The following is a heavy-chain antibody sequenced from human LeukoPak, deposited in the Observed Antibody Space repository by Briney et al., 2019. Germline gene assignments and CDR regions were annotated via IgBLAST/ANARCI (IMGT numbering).Heavy chain of an antibody. Sequence: SETLSLTCTVSGGSISSSSYYWGWIRQPPGKGLEWIGSIYYSGSTYYNPSLKSRVTMLLDKSKNQFSLNLNSVTAADTAVYYCARNGGNSDFDYWGQGTLVTVSS. CDR3: ARNGGNSDFDY. CDR1: GGSISSSSYY. V-gene: IGHV4-39*07. D-gene: IGHD4-23*01. CDR2: IYYSGST. J-gene: IGHJ4*02.